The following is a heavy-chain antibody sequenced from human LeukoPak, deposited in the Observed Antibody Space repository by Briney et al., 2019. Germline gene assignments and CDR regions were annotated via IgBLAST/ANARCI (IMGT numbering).Heavy chain of an antibody. CDR2: ISYDGSNK. D-gene: IGHD6-19*01. J-gene: IGHJ6*02. CDR3: ARPTGQGSGWYSDGMDA. V-gene: IGHV3-30-3*01. Sequence: GRSLRLSCAASGFTFSSYAMHWVRQAPGKGLEWVAVISYDGSNKYYVDSVKGRFTISRDNSKNTLYLQMNSLRAEDTAVYYCARPTGQGSGWYSDGMDAWGQGTTVTVSS. CDR1: GFTFSSYA.